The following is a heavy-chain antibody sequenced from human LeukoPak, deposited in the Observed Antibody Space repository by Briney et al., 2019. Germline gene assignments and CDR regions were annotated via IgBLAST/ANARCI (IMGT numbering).Heavy chain of an antibody. V-gene: IGHV1-69*06. CDR3: ARDDGSGYYPAGY. D-gene: IGHD5-12*01. J-gene: IGHJ4*02. CDR2: IIPIFDTA. CDR1: GNTFTSYA. Sequence: SVKVSCKASGNTFTSYAINWVRQAPGQGLEWMGRIIPIFDTANYAQKFQGRVTITADKSTSTGYMELSGLRSEDTAVYYCARDDGSGYYPAGYWGQGTLVTVSS.